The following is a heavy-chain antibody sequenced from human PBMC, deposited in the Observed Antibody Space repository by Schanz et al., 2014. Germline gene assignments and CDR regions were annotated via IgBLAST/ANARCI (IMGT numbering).Heavy chain of an antibody. CDR2: ISGGGGTT. V-gene: IGHV3-23*01. Sequence: EVHLLESGGGLVPPGGSLRLSCAASGFNFSDYAMCWVRQAPGKGLEWVSAISGGGGTTYYTDPVKGRFTISRDNSKSTLYLQMNSLRAEDTAVYYCAKDGPGGSGSYSADGGMDVWGQGTTGTVSS. J-gene: IGHJ6*02. D-gene: IGHD3-10*01. CDR1: GFNFSDYA. CDR3: AKDGPGGSGSYSADGGMDV.